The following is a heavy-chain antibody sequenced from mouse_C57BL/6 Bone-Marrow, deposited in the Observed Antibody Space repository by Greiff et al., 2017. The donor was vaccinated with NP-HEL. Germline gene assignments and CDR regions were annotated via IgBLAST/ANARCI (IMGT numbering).Heavy chain of an antibody. CDR1: GFTFTDYY. D-gene: IGHD2-4*01. CDR2: TRNKANGYTT. CDR3: ARMDDYDDAMDY. V-gene: IGHV7-3*01. J-gene: IGHJ4*01. Sequence: EVHLVESGGGLVQPGGSLSLSCAASGFTFTDYYMSWVRHPPGKALEWLCFTRNKANGYTTEYSASVKGRFTISSDNSQSILYLQMNALKAEDSDTYYCARMDDYDDAMDYWGKGTSVTVSS.